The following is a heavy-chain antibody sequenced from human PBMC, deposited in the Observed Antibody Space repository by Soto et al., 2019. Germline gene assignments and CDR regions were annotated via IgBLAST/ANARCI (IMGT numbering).Heavy chain of an antibody. CDR1: GGSIASADYY. CDR2: IYYSGTT. D-gene: IGHD3-10*01. Sequence: QLHLQESGPGLVKPSETLSLTCAVSGGSIASADYYWGWIRQPPGKGLEWIGSIYYSGTTYDKPSLRSRVTMSVDTSKNEFYLILRSVTAADTAVYYCAREFAGFGRFDHWGQGSLVTVSS. CDR3: AREFAGFGRFDH. J-gene: IGHJ4*02. V-gene: IGHV4-39*02.